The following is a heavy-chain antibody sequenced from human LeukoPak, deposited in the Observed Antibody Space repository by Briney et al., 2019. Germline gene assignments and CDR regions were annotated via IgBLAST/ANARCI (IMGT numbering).Heavy chain of an antibody. Sequence: PGASPRLSCAASGFTFSSYAMSWVRQAPGKGLEWVSAISGSGGSTYYADSVKGRFTISRDNSKNTLYLQMNSLRAEDTAVYYCAKHLTYYYDSSGKREYFQHWGQGTLVTVSS. J-gene: IGHJ1*01. CDR2: ISGSGGST. D-gene: IGHD3-22*01. V-gene: IGHV3-23*01. CDR3: AKHLTYYYDSSGKREYFQH. CDR1: GFTFSSYA.